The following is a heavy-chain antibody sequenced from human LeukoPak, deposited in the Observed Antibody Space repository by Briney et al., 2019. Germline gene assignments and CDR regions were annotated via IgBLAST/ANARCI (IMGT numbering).Heavy chain of an antibody. CDR2: ISSNGGST. Sequence: PGGSLKLSCAASGFTFSGSAMHWVRQAPGKGLEYVSAISSNGGSTYYANSVKGRFTISRDNSKNTLYLQMGSLRAEDMAVYYCARSGYCSGGSFVCQFDYWGQGTLVTVSS. V-gene: IGHV3-64*01. CDR1: GFTFSGSA. J-gene: IGHJ4*02. D-gene: IGHD2-15*01. CDR3: ARSGYCSGGSFVCQFDY.